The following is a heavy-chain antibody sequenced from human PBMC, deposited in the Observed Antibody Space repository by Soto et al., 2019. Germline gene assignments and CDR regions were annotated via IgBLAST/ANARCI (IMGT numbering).Heavy chain of an antibody. D-gene: IGHD1-26*01. Sequence: EVQLVESGGGLVQPGGSLRLSCAASGFSVSDNYMNWVRQAPGKGLEWVSVTYIGGSTYYADSVKGRFTISRDNSKNPLALQMNSLRAEDTAVYYCARDRSQAGMDVWGQGTTVTVSS. CDR1: GFSVSDNY. V-gene: IGHV3-66*01. J-gene: IGHJ6*02. CDR3: ARDRSQAGMDV. CDR2: TYIGGST.